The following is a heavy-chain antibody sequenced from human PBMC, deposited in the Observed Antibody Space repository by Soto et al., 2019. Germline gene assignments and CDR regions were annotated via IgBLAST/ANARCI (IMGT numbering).Heavy chain of an antibody. V-gene: IGHV4-34*01. D-gene: IGHD2-15*01. CDR1: GGSFSGYY. J-gene: IGHJ6*03. CDR3: ARGRGCSGGSCYSVAFYYYYMDV. CDR2: INHSGST. Sequence: SETLSLTCAVYGGSFSGYYWSWIRQPPGKGLEWIGEINHSGSTNYNPSLKSRFTISVDTSKNQFSLKLSSVTAADTAVYYCARGRGCSGGSCYSVAFYYYYMDVWGKGTTVTVSS.